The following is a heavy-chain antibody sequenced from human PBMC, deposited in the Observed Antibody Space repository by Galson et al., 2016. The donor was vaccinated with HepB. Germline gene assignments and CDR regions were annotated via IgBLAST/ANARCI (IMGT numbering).Heavy chain of an antibody. D-gene: IGHD3-22*01. CDR1: GGSISSGNYY. Sequence: SETLSLTCTVSGGSISSGNYYWSWIRQPPGKGLEWIGDINHSGSTNYNPSLKSRFTLSVDTSKNQVSLKVTSVTAADRAVYYCAGVANYYDNRGFSRAGHFDLWGRGTLVTVSS. J-gene: IGHJ2*01. CDR2: INHSGST. CDR3: AGVANYYDNRGFSRAGHFDL. V-gene: IGHV4-39*01.